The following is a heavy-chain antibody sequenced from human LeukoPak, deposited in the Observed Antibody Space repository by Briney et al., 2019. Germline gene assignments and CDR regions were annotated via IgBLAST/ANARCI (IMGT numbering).Heavy chain of an antibody. CDR1: GGSFSGYY. J-gene: IGHJ4*02. D-gene: IGHD5-12*01. CDR2: IYYSGST. CDR3: ARGRRYSGYGY. Sequence: NPSETLSLTCAVYGGSFSGYYWSWIRQPPGKGLEWIGYIYYSGSTNYNPSLKSRVTISVDTSKNQFSLKLSSVTAADTAVYYCARGRRYSGYGYWGQGTLVTVSS. V-gene: IGHV4-59*12.